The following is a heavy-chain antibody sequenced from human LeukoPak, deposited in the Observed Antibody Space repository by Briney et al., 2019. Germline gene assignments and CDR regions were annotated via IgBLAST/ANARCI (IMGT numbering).Heavy chain of an antibody. V-gene: IGHV3-43*01. CDR3: AKDMTAAGYSYGYYYYGMDV. Sequence: GGSLRLSCAASGFTFDDYTMHWVRQAPGKGLEWVSLISRDGGSTYYADSVKGRFTISRDNSKNSLYLQMNSLRTEDTALYYCAKDMTAAGYSYGYYYYGMDVWGQGTTVTVSS. CDR1: GFTFDDYT. CDR2: ISRDGGST. J-gene: IGHJ6*02. D-gene: IGHD5-18*01.